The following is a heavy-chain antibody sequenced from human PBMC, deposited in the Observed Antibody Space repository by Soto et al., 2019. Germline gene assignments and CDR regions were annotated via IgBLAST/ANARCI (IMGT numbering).Heavy chain of an antibody. V-gene: IGHV1-69*13. CDR3: ASKKVATIQYYYYYYGMDV. J-gene: IGHJ6*02. CDR1: GGTFSSYA. CDR2: IIPIFGTA. D-gene: IGHD5-12*01. Sequence: SVKASCKASGGTFSSYAISWVRQAPGQGLEWMGGIIPIFGTANYAQKFQGRVTITADESTSTAYMELSSLRSEDTAVYYCASKKVATIQYYYYYYGMDVWGQGTTVTVSS.